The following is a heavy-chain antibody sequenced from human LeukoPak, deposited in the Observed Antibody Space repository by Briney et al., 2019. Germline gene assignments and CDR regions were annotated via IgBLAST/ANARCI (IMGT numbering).Heavy chain of an antibody. CDR1: GCSISSSSYY. CDR3: ARHGDLYGGPVGY. V-gene: IGHV4-39*01. CDR2: IDYSGST. D-gene: IGHD4-23*01. J-gene: IGHJ4*02. Sequence: PSETLSLTCTVSGCSISSSSYYWGWIRQPPGKGLEWIGSIDYSGSTYYNPSLKSRVTISVDTSKNQFSLKLSSVTAADTAVYYCARHGDLYGGPVGYWGQGTLVTVSS.